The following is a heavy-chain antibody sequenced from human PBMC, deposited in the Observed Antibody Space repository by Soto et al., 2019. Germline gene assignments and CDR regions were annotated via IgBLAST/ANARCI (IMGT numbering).Heavy chain of an antibody. Sequence: GGSLRLSCAASGFTFSTHAMSWVRQAPGKGLEWVSAISGSGATTYYVYADSVKGRFTISRDNSKNTLSLQMNSLRVEDTAVYYCAKGAANDPRVYDFWGQGTLVTVSS. CDR2: ISGSGATT. CDR3: AKGAANDPRVYDF. CDR1: GFTFSTHA. J-gene: IGHJ4*02. D-gene: IGHD1-1*01. V-gene: IGHV3-23*01.